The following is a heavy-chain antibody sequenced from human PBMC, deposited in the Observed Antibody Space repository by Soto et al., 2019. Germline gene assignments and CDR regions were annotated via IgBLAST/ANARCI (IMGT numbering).Heavy chain of an antibody. V-gene: IGHV4-39*01. Sequence: SETLSLTCTVSGGSISSSSYYWGWIRQPPGKGLEWIGSIYYSGSTYYNPSLKSRVTISVDTSKNQFSLKLSSVTAADTAVYYFARQDVDSDPFAFRGQRTLVTGSS. CDR2: IYYSGST. D-gene: IGHD2-21*01. CDR1: GGSISSSSYY. J-gene: IGHJ3*01. CDR3: ARQDVDSDPFAF.